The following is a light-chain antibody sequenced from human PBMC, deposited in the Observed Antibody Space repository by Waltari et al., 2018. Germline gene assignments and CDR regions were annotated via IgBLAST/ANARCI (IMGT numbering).Light chain of an antibody. V-gene: IGLV3-1*01. CDR3: QAWDSSTYVV. Sequence: SYELTQPPSVSVSPGQTASITCPGDKLGDKYACCYQQKPGQSPLLVIYQDSKRPSGIPERFAGSNAGNTATLTTSGTQAMDEADYYCQAWDSSTYVVFGGGTKLTVL. J-gene: IGLJ2*01. CDR1: KLGDKY. CDR2: QDS.